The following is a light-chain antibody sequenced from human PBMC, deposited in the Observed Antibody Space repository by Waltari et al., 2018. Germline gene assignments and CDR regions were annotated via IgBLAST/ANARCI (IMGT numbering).Light chain of an antibody. V-gene: IGLV2-11*01. CDR2: DVS. CDR3: CSYAGSYTFYVV. Sequence: QSALTQPRSVSGSPGQSVTISCTGPSSDVGGYNYVSWYQQHPGKAPKLMIYDVSKRPSGVPDRFSGSKSGNTASLTISGLQAEDEADYYCCSYAGSYTFYVVFGGGTKLTVL. CDR1: SSDVGGYNY. J-gene: IGLJ2*01.